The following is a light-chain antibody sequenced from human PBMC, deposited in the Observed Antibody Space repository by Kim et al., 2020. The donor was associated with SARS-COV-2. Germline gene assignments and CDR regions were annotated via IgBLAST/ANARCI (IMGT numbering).Light chain of an antibody. J-gene: IGKJ2*02. CDR3: QQYGGSGPCT. CDR2: SAS. CDR1: QNINSKY. V-gene: IGKV3-20*01. Sequence: EIVLTQSPGPLSLSPGGRATLSCRASQNINSKYLAWYQQKPGQAPRLLMYSASSRATGIPDRFSGVGSGTDFTLIISRVEPEDFAVYYCQQYGGSGPCTFGQGTKLEI.